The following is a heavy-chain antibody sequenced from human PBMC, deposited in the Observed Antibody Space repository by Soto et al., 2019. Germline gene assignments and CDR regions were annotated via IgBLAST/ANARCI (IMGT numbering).Heavy chain of an antibody. CDR3: AKTTDFWSGPDIDY. D-gene: IGHD3-3*01. J-gene: IGHJ4*02. Sequence: GGSLRLSCAASGFTFSSYAMSWVRQAPGKGLEWVSAISGSGGSTYYADSVKGRFTISRDNSKNTLYLQMNSLRAEDTAVYYCAKTTDFWSGPDIDYWGQGTLVTVSS. V-gene: IGHV3-23*01. CDR2: ISGSGGST. CDR1: GFTFSSYA.